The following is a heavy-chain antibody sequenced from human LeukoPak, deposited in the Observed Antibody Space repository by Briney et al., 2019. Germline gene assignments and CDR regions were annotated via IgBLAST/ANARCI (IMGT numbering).Heavy chain of an antibody. CDR3: ASQYSGYDRHFDY. D-gene: IGHD5-12*01. CDR1: GFRYSHYG. J-gene: IGHJ4*02. Sequence: GGSLRLSCVASGFRYSHYGMNWVRQAPGKGLEWVSSISSSSSYIYYADSVKGRFTISRDNAKNSLYLQMNSLRAEDTAVYYCASQYSGYDRHFDYWGQGTLVTVSS. CDR2: ISSSSSYI. V-gene: IGHV3-21*01.